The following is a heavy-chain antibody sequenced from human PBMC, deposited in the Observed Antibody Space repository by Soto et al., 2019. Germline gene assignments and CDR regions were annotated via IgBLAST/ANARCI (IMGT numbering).Heavy chain of an antibody. V-gene: IGHV4-34*01. CDR2: INHSGST. J-gene: IGHJ6*03. D-gene: IGHD2-2*01. CDR3: ARVYSSTSYYYYMDV. CDR1: GGSFSGYD. Sequence: WGTLSITCAVHGGSFSGYDWTWIRQPPGKGLEWIGEINHSGSTNYNPSLKSRVTVSVDTSKNQFSLKLSSVTAADTAVYYCARVYSSTSYYYYMDVWGKGTTVT.